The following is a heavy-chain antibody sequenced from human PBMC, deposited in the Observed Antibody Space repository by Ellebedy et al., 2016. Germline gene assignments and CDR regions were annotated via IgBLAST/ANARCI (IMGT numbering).Heavy chain of an antibody. J-gene: IGHJ6*02. CDR1: GFIFDNYG. CDR2: IWYDDGSNK. D-gene: IGHD3-22*01. CDR3: AKRPPYDRSRFYYCGLDV. V-gene: IGHV3-33*06. Sequence: GESLKISCAASGFIFDNYGMHWVRQSPGKGLEWVAVIWYDDGSNKYYTESVKGRFTISRDNSKNTLYLQMDSLRAEETAVYFCAKRPPYDRSRFYYCGLDVWGQGTTVTVSS.